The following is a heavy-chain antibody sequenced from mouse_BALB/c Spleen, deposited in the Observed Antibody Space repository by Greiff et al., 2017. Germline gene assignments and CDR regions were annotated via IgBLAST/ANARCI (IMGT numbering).Heavy chain of an antibody. CDR2: ISNGGGST. CDR3: ARFYGNYGEYFDY. CDR1: GFAFSSYT. Sequence: EVMLVESGGGLVKPGGSLKLSCAASGFAFSSYTMSWVRQTPEKRLEWVAYISNGGGSTYYPDTVKGRFTISRDNAKNTLYLQMSSLKSEDTAMYYWARFYGNYGEYFDYWGQGTTLTVSA. V-gene: IGHV5-12-2*01. D-gene: IGHD2-1*01. J-gene: IGHJ2*01.